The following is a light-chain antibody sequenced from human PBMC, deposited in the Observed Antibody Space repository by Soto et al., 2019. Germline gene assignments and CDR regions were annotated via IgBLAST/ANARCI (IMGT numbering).Light chain of an antibody. CDR3: AAYTGNWNGPV. J-gene: IGLJ3*02. CDR2: RSD. Sequence: QSALTQPPSASGTPGQRVSISCCGDSSTFANNYVHWYQHLPGAAPKLLIYRSDQRPSGVPERFSGSKSGTSAFLTISGLRPEDEAHYYCAAYTGNWNGPVFGGGTKVTVL. V-gene: IGLV1-47*01. CDR1: SSTFANNY.